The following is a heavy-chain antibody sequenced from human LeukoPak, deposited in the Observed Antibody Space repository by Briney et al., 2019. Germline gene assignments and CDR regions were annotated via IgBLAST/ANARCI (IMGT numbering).Heavy chain of an antibody. V-gene: IGHV5-51*01. J-gene: IGHJ4*02. CDR2: IYPGDSDT. CDR3: ARLPPGDLFTYGLDY. CDR1: GYSFTSYW. Sequence: GESLKISCKGSGYSFTSYWIGWVRQMPGKGLEWMGIIYPGDSDTRYSPSFQGQVTISADKSISTAYLQWSSLKASDTAMYYCARLPPGDLFTYGLDYWGQGTLVTVSS. D-gene: IGHD3-10*01.